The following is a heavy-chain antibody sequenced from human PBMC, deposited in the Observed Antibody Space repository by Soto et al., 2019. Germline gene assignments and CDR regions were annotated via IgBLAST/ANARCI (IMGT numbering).Heavy chain of an antibody. CDR2: IYPGDSDT. D-gene: IGHD3-3*02. CDR3: ARHISHFRSYSYAMDV. CDR1: GYTFTDYW. V-gene: IGHV5-51*01. J-gene: IGHJ6*02. Sequence: PGESLKISCKGSGYTFTDYWIGWVRQLPGKGLEGMGIIYPGDSDTRYSPSFQGHVTITVDKSTSTAYLQWNTLKASDTAMYYCARHISHFRSYSYAMDVWGQGTTVTVSS.